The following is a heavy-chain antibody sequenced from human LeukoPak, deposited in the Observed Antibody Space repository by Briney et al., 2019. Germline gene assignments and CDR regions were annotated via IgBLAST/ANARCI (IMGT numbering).Heavy chain of an antibody. CDR3: ASSTYSSSPS. J-gene: IGHJ5*02. Sequence: PGGSLRLSCAASGFTFSSNAMSRVRQAPGKGLEWVADINEDGSQKYYVGSVEGRFTISRGNAKNSLYLQMNSLRAEDTAVYYCASSTYSSSPSWGQGTLVTVSS. V-gene: IGHV3-7*01. CDR1: GFTFSSNA. CDR2: INEDGSQK. D-gene: IGHD6-6*01.